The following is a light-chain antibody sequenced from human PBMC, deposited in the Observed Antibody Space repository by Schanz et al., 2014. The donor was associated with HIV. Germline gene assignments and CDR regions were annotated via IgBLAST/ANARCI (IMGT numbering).Light chain of an antibody. Sequence: QSVLTQPASVSGSPGQSIAISCTGTSSDVGGYNYVSWYQQHPGKAPKLMVYDVNYRPSGVSNRFSGSKSGNTASLTISGLQAEDEADYYCCSYAGSYTWVFGGGTKLTVL. V-gene: IGLV2-14*03. CDR1: SSDVGGYNY. J-gene: IGLJ3*02. CDR2: DVN. CDR3: CSYAGSYTWV.